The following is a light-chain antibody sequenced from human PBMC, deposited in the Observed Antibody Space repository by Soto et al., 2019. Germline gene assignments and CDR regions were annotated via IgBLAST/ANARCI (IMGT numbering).Light chain of an antibody. Sequence: QSVLTQPASVSGSPGQSITFSCTGTSSDVGSYNYVSWYQQHPGKAPKLMIYEVSNRPSGVSNRFSGSKSGNTASLTISGLQAEDEADYYCSSYTSSSTPGFGGGTKVTVL. J-gene: IGLJ2*01. CDR1: SSDVGSYNY. CDR2: EVS. V-gene: IGLV2-14*01. CDR3: SSYTSSSTPG.